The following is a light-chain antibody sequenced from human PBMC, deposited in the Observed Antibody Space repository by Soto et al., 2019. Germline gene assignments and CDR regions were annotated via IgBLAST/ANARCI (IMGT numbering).Light chain of an antibody. CDR1: SSDVGAYNS. CDR3: NSYSSSTLE. J-gene: IGLJ3*02. V-gene: IGLV2-14*01. Sequence: QSALTQPASVSGSPGQSITISCTGTSSDVGAYNSVSWYQHHPGQAPKLLIYEVTNRPSGVSNRFSGSKSGNTASLTISGLQAGDEADYYCNSYSSSTLEFGGGTKLTVL. CDR2: EVT.